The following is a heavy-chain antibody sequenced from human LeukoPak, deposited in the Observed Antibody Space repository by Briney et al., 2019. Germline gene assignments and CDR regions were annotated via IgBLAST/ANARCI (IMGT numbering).Heavy chain of an antibody. D-gene: IGHD3-22*01. Sequence: GGSLRLSCAASGFTFSSYAMSWVRQAPGKGLEWVSGITGSGGATYYADSVEGRFTISRDNSKNTLYLQMNSLRAEDAAVYFCAKAPVTSCRGAYYYPFDSWGQGTLVTVSS. CDR1: GFTFSSYA. J-gene: IGHJ4*02. V-gene: IGHV3-23*01. CDR2: ITGSGGAT. CDR3: AKAPVTSCRGAYYYPFDS.